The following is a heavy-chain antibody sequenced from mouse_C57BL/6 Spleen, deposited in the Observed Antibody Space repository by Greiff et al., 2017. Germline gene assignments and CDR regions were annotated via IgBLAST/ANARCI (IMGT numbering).Heavy chain of an antibody. J-gene: IGHJ2*01. CDR1: GYTFTSYT. CDR3: ARRGAYYSNYGGLDY. V-gene: IGHV1-4*01. D-gene: IGHD2-5*01. Sequence: VQLQQSGAELARPGASVKMSCKASGYTFTSYTMHWVKQRPGQGLEWIGYINPSSGYTKYNQKFKDKATLTADKSSSTAYMQLSSLTSEDSAVYYCARRGAYYSNYGGLDYWGQGTTLTVSS. CDR2: INPSSGYT.